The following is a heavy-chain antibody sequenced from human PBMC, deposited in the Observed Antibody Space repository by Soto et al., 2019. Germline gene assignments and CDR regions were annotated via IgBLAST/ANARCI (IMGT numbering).Heavy chain of an antibody. J-gene: IGHJ4*02. CDR3: ARHRMVVVAALDY. Sequence: SSETLSLTCTVSGGSIRSSSYYWGWIRQPPGKGLEWIGSIYYSGSTYYNPSLKSRVTISVDTSKNQFSLKLSSVTAADTAVYYCARHRMVVVAALDYWGQGTLVTVSS. V-gene: IGHV4-39*01. CDR2: IYYSGST. CDR1: GGSIRSSSYY. D-gene: IGHD2-15*01.